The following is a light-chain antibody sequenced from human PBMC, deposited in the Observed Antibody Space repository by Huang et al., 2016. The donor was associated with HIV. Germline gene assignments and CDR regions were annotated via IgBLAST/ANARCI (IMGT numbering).Light chain of an antibody. CDR2: LTS. CDR1: QNLLHSSGHNR. CDR3: MQGLQTPPT. V-gene: IGKV2-28*01. J-gene: IGKJ2*01. Sequence: EIVMTQSPLSLPVSPGQPAYISCTSSQNLLHSSGHNRLDWYLQKPGQSPQLLIFLTSNRASGVPDKFTGSGSGSNFTLSINKVQPDDVGIYYCMQGLQTPPTFGQGTKLEI.